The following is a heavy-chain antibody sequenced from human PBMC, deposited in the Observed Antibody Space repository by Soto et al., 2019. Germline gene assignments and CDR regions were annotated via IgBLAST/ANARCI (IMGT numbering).Heavy chain of an antibody. V-gene: IGHV2-70*04. D-gene: IGHD7-27*01. CDR3: ARIALGD. Sequence: SGPTLVNPTQTLTLTCTFSGFSLSTSGMRVSWIRQPPGKALEWLARIDWADDKLYSTSPKTRLTISKDTSKNQVVLTMTNMDPVDTATYYCARIALGDWGQGTLVTVSS. CDR2: IDWADDK. CDR1: GFSLSTSGMR. J-gene: IGHJ4*02.